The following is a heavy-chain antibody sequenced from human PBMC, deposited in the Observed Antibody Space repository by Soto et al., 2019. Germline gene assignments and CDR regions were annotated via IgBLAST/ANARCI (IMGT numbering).Heavy chain of an antibody. CDR2: ISGSGDST. J-gene: IGHJ4*02. Sequence: EVQLLESGGGLVQPGGSLRLSCAVSGLTFSSYAMSWVRQAPGKGLEWVSVISGSGDSTDYADSVKGRFTISRDNSKNSLYLQMNSLIVEDTAVYHCVRKVVRGLFDYWGQGTLVTVSS. CDR3: VRKVVRGLFDY. V-gene: IGHV3-23*01. D-gene: IGHD3-10*01. CDR1: GLTFSSYA.